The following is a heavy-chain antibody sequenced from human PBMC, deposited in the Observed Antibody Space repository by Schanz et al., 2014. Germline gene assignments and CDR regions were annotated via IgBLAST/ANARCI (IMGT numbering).Heavy chain of an antibody. J-gene: IGHJ4*02. CDR3: AKSQGSSFDS. CDR2: LSEGGGGT. D-gene: IGHD6-13*01. CDR1: GFTLSNYA. Sequence: EVQLLESGGGLVEPGGSLRLSCAASGFTLSNYAMSWVRQAPGKGLEWVSALSEGGGGTHYADSVRGRFTISRDNAENTLYLQMSSLRAEDTAVYYCAKSQGSSFDSWGQGTLVTVSS. V-gene: IGHV3-23*01.